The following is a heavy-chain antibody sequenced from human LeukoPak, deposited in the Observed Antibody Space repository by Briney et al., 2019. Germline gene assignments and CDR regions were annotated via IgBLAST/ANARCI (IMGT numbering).Heavy chain of an antibody. CDR2: IYSGGST. J-gene: IGHJ4*02. D-gene: IGHD2-2*01. CDR1: GFTVSNNY. Sequence: GGSLRLSCAASGFTVSNNYMSWVRQAPGKGLEWVSVIYSGGSTYYADSVKGRFTIPRDNSKNTLYLQMNSLRAEDTAVYYCARVPSKRYHLPYFDYWGQGTLVTVSS. CDR3: ARVPSKRYHLPYFDY. V-gene: IGHV3-66*02.